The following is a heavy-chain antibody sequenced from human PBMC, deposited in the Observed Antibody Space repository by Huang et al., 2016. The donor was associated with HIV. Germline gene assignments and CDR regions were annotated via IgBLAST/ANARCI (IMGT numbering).Heavy chain of an antibody. CDR1: GYRFRSNW. V-gene: IGHV5-51*01. J-gene: IGHJ6*02. CDR3: ARLIGSPSFYYGLDV. D-gene: IGHD3-10*01. Sequence: EVQLVQSGAEVKKPGESLKISCKGSGYRFRSNWIGWVRQMPGKGLEWRGIIYPGDSDTRYSPSCQCKVTISADKSINTAYLQWSSLKASDTAMYYCARLIGSPSFYYGLDVWGQGTTVTVSS. CDR2: IYPGDSDT.